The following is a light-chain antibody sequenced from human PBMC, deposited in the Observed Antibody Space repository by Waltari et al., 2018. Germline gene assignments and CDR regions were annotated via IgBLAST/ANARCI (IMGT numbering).Light chain of an antibody. CDR1: QSVLYSSDNKNY. CDR2: WAS. CDR3: QQYDTWPRT. Sequence: DIVMTQSPDSLAVSLGERTSINCKASQSVLYSSDNKNYLAWYRQKPGQPPNLLIYWASTRESGVPGRFSGSGSGTDFTLTISSLQSDDFAVYYCQQYDTWPRTFGQGTKVEIK. V-gene: IGKV4-1*01. J-gene: IGKJ1*01.